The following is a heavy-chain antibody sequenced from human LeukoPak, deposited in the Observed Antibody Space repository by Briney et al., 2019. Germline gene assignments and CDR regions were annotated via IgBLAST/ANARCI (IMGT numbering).Heavy chain of an antibody. Sequence: GGSLRLSCAASGFTFSSYGMHWVRQAPGKGLEWVAVIWYDGSNKYYADPVKGRFTISRDNSKNTLYLQMNSLRAEDTAVYYCARDYSVAGLGFDYWGQGTLVTVSS. CDR2: IWYDGSNK. D-gene: IGHD6-19*01. V-gene: IGHV3-33*01. J-gene: IGHJ4*02. CDR1: GFTFSSYG. CDR3: ARDYSVAGLGFDY.